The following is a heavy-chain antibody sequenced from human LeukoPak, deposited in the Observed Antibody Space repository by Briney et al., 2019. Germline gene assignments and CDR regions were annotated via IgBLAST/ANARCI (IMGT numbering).Heavy chain of an antibody. Sequence: ASVKVSCKASGYTFTNNAIHWVRQAPGQRLEWMGWINGANGNTKYSQKLQGRVTMTTDTSTSTAYMELRSLRSDDTAVYYCARDYSSGWPNFDYWGQGTLVTVSS. CDR1: GYTFTNNA. J-gene: IGHJ4*02. CDR3: ARDYSSGWPNFDY. D-gene: IGHD6-19*01. CDR2: INGANGNT. V-gene: IGHV1-3*01.